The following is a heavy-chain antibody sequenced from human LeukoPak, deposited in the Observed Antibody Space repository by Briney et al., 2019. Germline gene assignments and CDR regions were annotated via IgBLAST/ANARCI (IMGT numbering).Heavy chain of an antibody. D-gene: IGHD2-2*01. CDR3: AKVGTSYCSSTSCYWSPPLRDYYMDV. V-gene: IGHV3-66*02. CDR1: GFTVSSNY. CDR2: IYSGGST. J-gene: IGHJ6*03. Sequence: GGSLRLSCAASGFTVSSNYMSWVRQAPGKGLEWVSVIYSGGSTYYADSVKGRFTISRDNSKNTLYLQMNSLRAEGTAVYYCAKVGTSYCSSTSCYWSPPLRDYYMDVWGKGTTVTVSS.